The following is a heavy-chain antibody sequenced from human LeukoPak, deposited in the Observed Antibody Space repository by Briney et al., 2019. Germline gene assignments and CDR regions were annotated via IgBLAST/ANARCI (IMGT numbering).Heavy chain of an antibody. CDR2: IKSKTDGGTT. Sequence: GGSLRLSCVDSGFTFTNAWMSWVRQAPGKGLEWIGRIKSKTDGGTTNYAEPVRGRFTISRDDSKSAVYLQMNSLKIEDTAVYYCTTDLGTYYHGSQRLIPIDYWGQGTLVTVSS. CDR1: GFTFTNAW. J-gene: IGHJ4*02. D-gene: IGHD3-10*01. CDR3: TTDLGTYYHGSQRLIPIDY. V-gene: IGHV3-15*01.